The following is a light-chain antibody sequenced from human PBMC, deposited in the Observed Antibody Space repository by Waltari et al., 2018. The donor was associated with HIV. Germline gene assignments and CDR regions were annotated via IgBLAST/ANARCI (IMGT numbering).Light chain of an antibody. CDR1: SSKIGNNY. CDR2: SDN. V-gene: IGLV1-47*02. Sequence: QSVLTQPPSASGTPGQRVTISCSGSSSKIGNNYVYWNQQLPGTAPKLLIYSDNQRPSGVPDRFSGSKSGTSASLAISGLRSEDDADYYCAAWDDSLGGHHVFGTGTKVTVL. CDR3: AAWDDSLGGHHV. J-gene: IGLJ1*01.